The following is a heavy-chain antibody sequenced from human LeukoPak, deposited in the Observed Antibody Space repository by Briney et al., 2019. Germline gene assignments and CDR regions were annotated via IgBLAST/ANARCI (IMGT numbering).Heavy chain of an antibody. V-gene: IGHV4-59*01. J-gene: IGHJ4*02. CDR3: ARAGPRRDGYNVDY. Sequence: SETLSLTCTVSGGSISGYYWGWIRQPPGKGLEWIGYIRYSGSTTYNPSLKSRVTISVDTSKNQFSLRLSSVTAADTAVYYCARAGPRRDGYNVDYWGQGTLVTVPS. CDR1: GGSISGYY. CDR2: IRYSGST. D-gene: IGHD5-24*01.